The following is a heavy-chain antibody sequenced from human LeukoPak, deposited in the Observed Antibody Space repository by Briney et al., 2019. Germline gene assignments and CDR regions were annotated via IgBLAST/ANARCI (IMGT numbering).Heavy chain of an antibody. D-gene: IGHD3-9*01. J-gene: IGHJ4*02. CDR1: GFTFSSYT. CDR2: VKQDGSEK. V-gene: IGHV3-7*01. Sequence: GGSLRLSCVASGFTFSSYTMDWVRQAPGKGLEWVANVKQDGSEKYYVDSVQGRFTISRDNAKNSLYLQMNSLRAEDTAVYYCAKSEDILADYRALWDWGRGTLVTVSS. CDR3: AKSEDILADYRALWD.